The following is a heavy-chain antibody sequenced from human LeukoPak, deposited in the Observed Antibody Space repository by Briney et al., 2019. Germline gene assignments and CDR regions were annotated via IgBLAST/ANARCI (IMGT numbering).Heavy chain of an antibody. CDR2: IEHDRGVK. J-gene: IGHJ4*02. CDR1: GFSFSTFW. CDR3: SGGVAY. Sequence: PGGSLRLSCTASGFSFSTFWVNWVRQAPGKGLEWVANIEHDRGVKYSADSVKGRFTISRDNAMQTLYLQMNSLRAQDTAVYYCSGGVAYWGRGTLVTVSS. V-gene: IGHV3-7*04.